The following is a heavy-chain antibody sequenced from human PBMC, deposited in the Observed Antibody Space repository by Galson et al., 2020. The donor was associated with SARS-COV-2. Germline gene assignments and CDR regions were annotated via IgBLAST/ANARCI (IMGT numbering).Heavy chain of an antibody. Sequence: TGGSLRLSCAASGFTFSSYAMSWVRQAPGKGLEWVSAISGSGGSTYYADSVKGRFTISRDNSKNTLYLQMNSLRAEDTAVYYCAKDRRVLSIIVVVTRQDYYYYGMDVWGQGTTVTVSS. CDR2: ISGSGGST. J-gene: IGHJ6*02. CDR1: GFTFSSYA. CDR3: AKDRRVLSIIVVVTRQDYYYYGMDV. D-gene: IGHD3-22*01. V-gene: IGHV3-23*01.